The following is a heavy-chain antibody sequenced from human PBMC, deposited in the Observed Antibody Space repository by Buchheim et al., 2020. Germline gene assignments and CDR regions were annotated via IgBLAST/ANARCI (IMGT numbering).Heavy chain of an antibody. CDR2: VDPTDSYT. J-gene: IGHJ4*02. CDR3: VRHVRDSYGSFEY. CDR1: GYRFTNYW. D-gene: IGHD5-18*01. Sequence: EVQLVQSGAEVKKPGESLRISCKASGYRFTNYWISWVRQMPGKGLEWMGRVDPTDSYTNYSPSFQGHVTISSDRSITAAHPQWTTLKASDSATYYCVRHVRDSYGSFEYWGQGTL. V-gene: IGHV5-10-1*03.